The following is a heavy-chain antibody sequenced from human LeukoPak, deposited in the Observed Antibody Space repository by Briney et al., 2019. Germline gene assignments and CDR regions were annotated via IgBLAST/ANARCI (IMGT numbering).Heavy chain of an antibody. V-gene: IGHV3-66*01. CDR1: GFTVSSNY. D-gene: IGHD2-21*01. CDR2: IYSGGST. J-gene: IGHJ3*02. Sequence: GGSLRLSCAASGFTVSSNYMSWARQAPGKGLEWVSVIYSGGSTYYADSVKGRFTISRDNSKNTLYLQMNSLRAEDTAVYYCARENSDAFDIWSQGTMVTVSS. CDR3: ARENSDAFDI.